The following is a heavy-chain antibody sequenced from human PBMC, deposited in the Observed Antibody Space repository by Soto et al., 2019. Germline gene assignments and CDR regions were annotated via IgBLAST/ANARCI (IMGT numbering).Heavy chain of an antibody. CDR1: GSSLSSTGVG. V-gene: IGHV2-5*02. J-gene: IGHJ4*02. CDR3: AHTNYYGSWYFDS. Sequence: QITLKESGPTLVKPTQTLTLTCTFSGSSLSSTGVGVGWIRQPPGEALEWLALIYWDNDKLYSPSLKRRLTVTKDPSKSQGVLTLTDMDPVDTATYFCAHTNYYGSWYFDSWGQGTLVTVSS. D-gene: IGHD3-10*01. CDR2: IYWDNDK.